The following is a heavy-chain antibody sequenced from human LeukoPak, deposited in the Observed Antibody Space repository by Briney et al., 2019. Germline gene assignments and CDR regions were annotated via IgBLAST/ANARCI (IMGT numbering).Heavy chain of an antibody. CDR2: IKSKADSGTT. J-gene: IGHJ4*02. D-gene: IGHD2-2*01. CDR1: GFTFSSYA. Sequence: GGSLRLSCAASGFTFSSYAMSWVRRAPGKGLEWVGRIKSKADSGTTDYAAPVKGRFAISRDDSKNTLYLQMNSLKTEDTGVYYCATDAYCTSTSCPGTFDYWGQGTLVTVSS. V-gene: IGHV3-15*01. CDR3: ATDAYCTSTSCPGTFDY.